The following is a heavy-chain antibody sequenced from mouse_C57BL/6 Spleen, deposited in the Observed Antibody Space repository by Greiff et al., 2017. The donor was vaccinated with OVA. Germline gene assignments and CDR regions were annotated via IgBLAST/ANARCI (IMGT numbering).Heavy chain of an antibody. Sequence: VKLQQPGAELVKPGASVKMSCKASGYTFTSYWITWVKQRPGQGLEWIGDIYPGSGSTNYNEKFKSKATLTVDTSSSTAYMQLSSLTSEDSAVYYCARYGNYVGGYFDYWGQGTTLTVSS. D-gene: IGHD2-1*01. CDR3: ARYGNYVGGYFDY. CDR2: IYPGSGST. CDR1: GYTFTSYW. J-gene: IGHJ2*01. V-gene: IGHV1-55*01.